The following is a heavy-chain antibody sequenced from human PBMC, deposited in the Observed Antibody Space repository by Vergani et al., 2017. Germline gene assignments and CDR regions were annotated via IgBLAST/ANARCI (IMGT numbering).Heavy chain of an antibody. J-gene: IGHJ2*01. Sequence: QVRLEESGPGLVKPSETLSLTCSVSGYSIGSGFYWAWIRQSPGEGLQWLTSIHNRGKTYHNPSLKSLVFVSLDTSKNRFSLHLTSVTATDTAVYYCARSQGDYWYFDLWGPGSLVTVSS. CDR2: IHNRGKT. D-gene: IGHD2-21*01. CDR1: GYSIGSGFY. CDR3: ARSQGDYWYFDL. V-gene: IGHV4-38-2*01.